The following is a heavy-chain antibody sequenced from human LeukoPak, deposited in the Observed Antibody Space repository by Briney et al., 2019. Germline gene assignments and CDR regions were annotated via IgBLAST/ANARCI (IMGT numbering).Heavy chain of an antibody. CDR2: ISGSGGST. CDR1: GFTLSSYA. Sequence: GGSLRLSCAASGFTLSSYAMSWVRQAPGKGLEWVSAISGSGGSTYYADSVKGRYTIFRDNSNNTLYLQMSSLRGEDTAVYYCAKETFESGGSGYYHYGLDVWGQGTTVTVSS. CDR3: AKETFESGGSGYYHYGLDV. J-gene: IGHJ6*02. V-gene: IGHV3-23*01. D-gene: IGHD3-22*01.